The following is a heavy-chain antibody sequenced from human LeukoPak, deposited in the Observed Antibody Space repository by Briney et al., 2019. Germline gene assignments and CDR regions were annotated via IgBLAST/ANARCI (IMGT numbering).Heavy chain of an antibody. D-gene: IGHD1-7*01. CDR3: ARDELPADGMDV. Sequence: GRSLRLSCAASGFTFSSYGMHWVRQAPGKGLGWVAVIWYDGSNKYYADSVKGRFTISRDNSKNTLYLQMNSLRAEDTAVYYCARDELPADGMDVWGQGTTVTVSS. CDR2: IWYDGSNK. V-gene: IGHV3-33*01. CDR1: GFTFSSYG. J-gene: IGHJ6*02.